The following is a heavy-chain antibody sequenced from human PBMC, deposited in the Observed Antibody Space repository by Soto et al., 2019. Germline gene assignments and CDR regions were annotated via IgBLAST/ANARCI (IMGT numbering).Heavy chain of an antibody. CDR1: GFSVSTYA. J-gene: IGHJ4*02. CDR2: MTGSGGDI. D-gene: IGHD2-21*02. CDR3: AKDAVYGDGLWLAGD. V-gene: IGHV3-23*01. Sequence: EVQLLESGGGLVQPGGSLRLSCAASGFSVSTYATMWVRQPPGKGQEWVAGMTGSGGDIRYADAVKGRFTISEDNSKNTLYLQMNSLRAEDTAIYYCAKDAVYGDGLWLAGDWGQGTLVIVSS.